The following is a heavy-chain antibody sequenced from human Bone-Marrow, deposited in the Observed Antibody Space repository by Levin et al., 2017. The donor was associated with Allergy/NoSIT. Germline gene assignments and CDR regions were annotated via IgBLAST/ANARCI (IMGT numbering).Heavy chain of an antibody. CDR3: ARGPGSSSWPGGDY. Sequence: GESLKISCAASGFTFSSYAMHWVRQAPGKGLEWVAVISYDGSNKYYADSVKGRFTISRDNSKNTLYLQMNSLRAEDTAVYYCARGPGSSSWPGGDYWGQGTLVTVSS. CDR2: ISYDGSNK. J-gene: IGHJ4*02. D-gene: IGHD6-13*01. CDR1: GFTFSSYA. V-gene: IGHV3-30-3*01.